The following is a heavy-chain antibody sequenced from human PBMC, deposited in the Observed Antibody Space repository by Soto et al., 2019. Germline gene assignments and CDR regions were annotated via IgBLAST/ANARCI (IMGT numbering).Heavy chain of an antibody. CDR1: WGTSSTVGCT. CDR3: VRDHRFGDNWAFDY. CDR2: IYHSGNP. V-gene: IGHV4-30-2*01. Sequence: PSVTLRLPYDVPWGTSSTVGCTWTCIQKPPGKALEWIGEIYHSGNPYYNPSLRSRVTMSMDRSKNQFSLNLFSVTAADTAVYYCVRDHRFGDNWAFDYWGQGALVTVPQ. D-gene: IGHD3-16*02. J-gene: IGHJ4*02.